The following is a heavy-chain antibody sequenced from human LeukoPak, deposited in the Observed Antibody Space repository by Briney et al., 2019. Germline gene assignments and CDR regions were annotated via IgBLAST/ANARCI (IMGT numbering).Heavy chain of an antibody. J-gene: IGHJ4*02. CDR2: ISGSGDST. CDR3: AKDRSLVPAALNY. CDR1: GFNFSNYA. V-gene: IGHV3-23*01. D-gene: IGHD2-2*01. Sequence: SGGSLRLSRAASGFNFSNYAMTWVRQAPGKGLECVSGISGSGDSTYYADSVKGRFTISRDNSKNTLYLQMNSLRAEDTALYYCAKDRSLVPAALNYWGQGTLVIVSS.